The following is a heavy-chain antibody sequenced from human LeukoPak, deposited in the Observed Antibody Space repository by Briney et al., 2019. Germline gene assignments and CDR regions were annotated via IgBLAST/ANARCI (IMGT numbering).Heavy chain of an antibody. V-gene: IGHV3-53*01. CDR2: IFSGGNT. Sequence: GVSLRLSCAASGFSVSSNYMTWVRQAPGKGLDWVSVIFSGGNTYYADSVKGRFTISRDNSKNTLYLQMNSLRAEDTAVYYCARDRGDGTDYWGQGTLVTVSS. CDR3: ARDRGDGTDY. CDR1: GFSVSSNY. J-gene: IGHJ4*02. D-gene: IGHD3-16*01.